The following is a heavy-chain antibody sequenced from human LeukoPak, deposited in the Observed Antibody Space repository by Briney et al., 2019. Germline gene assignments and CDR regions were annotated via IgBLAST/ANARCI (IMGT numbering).Heavy chain of an antibody. CDR1: GFSFSTSW. D-gene: IGHD6-13*01. Sequence: GGSLRLSCTTSGFSFSTSWMSWVRQTPRKGLEWVANIKEDGSRTYLADAVQGRFSVSRDNAKNSVYLQMSSLRADDTSVYYCARGIASSSIWYWYFDLWGRGTFVSVSS. V-gene: IGHV3-7*01. J-gene: IGHJ2*01. CDR3: ARGIASSSIWYWYFDL. CDR2: IKEDGSRT.